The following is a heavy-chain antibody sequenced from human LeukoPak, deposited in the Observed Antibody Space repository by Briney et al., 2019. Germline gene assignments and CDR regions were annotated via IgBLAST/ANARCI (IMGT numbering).Heavy chain of an antibody. CDR3: ARAGHYYDSSGAPTDAFDI. J-gene: IGHJ3*02. Sequence: SQTLSLTCAVSGGSISSGGYSWSWIRQPPGKGLEWIGYIYHSGSTYYNPSLKSRVTISVDRSKNQFSLKLSSVTAADTAVYYCARAGHYYDSSGAPTDAFDIWGQGTMVTVSP. CDR2: IYHSGST. D-gene: IGHD3-22*01. V-gene: IGHV4-30-2*01. CDR1: GGSISSGGYS.